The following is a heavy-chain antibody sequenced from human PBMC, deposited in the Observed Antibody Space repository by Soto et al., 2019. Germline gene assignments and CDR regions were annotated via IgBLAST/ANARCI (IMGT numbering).Heavy chain of an antibody. CDR3: VKREGSSSGDY. CDR2: ISSNGGSK. J-gene: IGHJ4*02. V-gene: IGHV3-64D*08. Sequence: GGSLRLSCSASGFTFSSYAMHWVRQAPGKGLEYVSAISSNGGSKYYADSVKGRFTISRDNSKNTLYLQMSSLRAEDTAVYYCVKREGSSSGDYWGQGTLVTVSS. D-gene: IGHD6-6*01. CDR1: GFTFSSYA.